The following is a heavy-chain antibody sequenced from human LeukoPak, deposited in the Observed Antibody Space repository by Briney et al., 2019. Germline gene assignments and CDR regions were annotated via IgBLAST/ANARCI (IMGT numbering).Heavy chain of an antibody. V-gene: IGHV4-34*01. CDR2: INHSGST. CDR3: ARVSPYSGSYYHYFDY. D-gene: IGHD1-26*01. J-gene: IGHJ4*02. Sequence: SETLSLTCAVYGGSFSGYYWSWIRQPPGKGLEWIGEINHSGSTNYNPSLKSRVTISVDTSKNQFSLKLSSVTAADTAVYYCARVSPYSGSYYHYFDYWGQGTLVTVSS. CDR1: GGSFSGYY.